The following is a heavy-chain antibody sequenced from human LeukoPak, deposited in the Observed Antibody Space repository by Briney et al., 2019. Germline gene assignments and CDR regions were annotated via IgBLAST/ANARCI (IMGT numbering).Heavy chain of an antibody. J-gene: IGHJ5*02. V-gene: IGHV1-18*01. CDR1: GYTFTSYG. CDR2: ISGYNGDT. CDR3: ARSFSASNWLDP. Sequence: ASVKVSCKASGYTFTSYGISWVRQAPGQGLEWMGWISGYNGDTMYSQKLQGRVTMTTDTSTSTAYMEPRSLTSDDTAVYYCARSFSASNWLDPWGQGTLVTVSS.